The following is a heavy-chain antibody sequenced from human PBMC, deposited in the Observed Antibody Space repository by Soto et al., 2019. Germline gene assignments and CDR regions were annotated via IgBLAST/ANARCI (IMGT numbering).Heavy chain of an antibody. CDR3: ARDQTGITTAGGGRIDH. CDR1: GFTFSTHA. CDR2: VSFDGTNK. V-gene: IGHV3-30-3*01. Sequence: QVQLVESGGGVVQPGRSLRLSCAASGFTFSTHAMHWVRQAPGKGLECVAIVSFDGTNKYHADSVKGRFTISRDNSKNTLYLQMSGLTPEDTAVYYCARDQTGITTAGGGRIDHWGQGNLVTVSS. D-gene: IGHD6-13*01. J-gene: IGHJ4*02.